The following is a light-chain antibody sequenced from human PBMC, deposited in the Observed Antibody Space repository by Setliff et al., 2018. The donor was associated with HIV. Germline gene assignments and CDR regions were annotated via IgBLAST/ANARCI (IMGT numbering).Light chain of an antibody. J-gene: IGLJ2*01. CDR2: DDS. CDR3: CSYAGSATWV. CDR1: SSDVGGYDY. V-gene: IGLV2-11*01. Sequence: SALAQPRSVSGSPGHAVTISCTGTSSDVGGYDYVSWYQQYPGKAPKLMIYDDSKRPSGLSNRFSGSKSGNTASLTISGLQAEDEADYYCCSYAGSATWVFGGGTKVTVL.